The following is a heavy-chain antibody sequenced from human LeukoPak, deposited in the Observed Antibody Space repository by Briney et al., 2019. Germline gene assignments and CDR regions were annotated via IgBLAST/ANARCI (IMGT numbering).Heavy chain of an antibody. CDR3: ARVPDDYYDSSGHYSRYWYFDL. V-gene: IGHV4-59*01. D-gene: IGHD3-22*01. CDR1: GGSISSYY. J-gene: IGHJ2*01. CDR2: IYYSGST. Sequence: SETLSLTCTVSGGSISSYYWSWIRQPPGKGLEWIGYIYYSGSTNYNPPLKSRVTISVDTSKNQFSLKLSSVTAADTAVYYCARVPDDYYDSSGHYSRYWYFDLWGRGTLVTVSS.